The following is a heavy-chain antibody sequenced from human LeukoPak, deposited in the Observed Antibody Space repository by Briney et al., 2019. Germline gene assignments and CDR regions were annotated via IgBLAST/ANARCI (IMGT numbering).Heavy chain of an antibody. CDR1: GGSISSGDHY. V-gene: IGHV4-30-4*08. J-gene: IGHJ3*02. CDR3: ARATITMALGIPADAFDI. D-gene: IGHD3-10*01. Sequence: SETLSLTCTVSGGSISSGDHYWTWTRQPPGKGLEWIGYIHYSGSTYHNPSLKRRITISVDTPKKQFTLKLSSVTAADTAVYYCARATITMALGIPADAFDIWGQGTMVTVSS. CDR2: IHYSGST.